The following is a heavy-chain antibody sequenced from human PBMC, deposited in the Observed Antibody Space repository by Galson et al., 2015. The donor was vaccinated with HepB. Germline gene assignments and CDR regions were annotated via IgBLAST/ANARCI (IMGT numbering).Heavy chain of an antibody. Sequence: SLRLSCAASGFTFSSYGMHWVRQAPGKGLEWVAVIWYDGSNKYYADSVKGRFTISRDNSKNTLYLQMNSLRAEDTAVYYCARDGAPGDYADYRVYYYYYMDVWGKGTTVTVSS. CDR2: IWYDGSNK. CDR3: ARDGAPGDYADYRVYYYYYMDV. CDR1: GFTFSSYG. J-gene: IGHJ6*03. V-gene: IGHV3-33*01. D-gene: IGHD4-17*01.